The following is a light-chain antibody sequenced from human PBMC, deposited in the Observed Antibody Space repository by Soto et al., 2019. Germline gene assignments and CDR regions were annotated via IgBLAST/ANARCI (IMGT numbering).Light chain of an antibody. CDR1: QGISNY. V-gene: IGKV1-27*01. CDR2: AAS. CDR3: HSHTGAPPVR. Sequence: DIQMTQSPSSLSASVGDRVTITCRASQGISNYLAWYQQKPGKAPQLLIYAASTLQSGVTSRFSGSRSETAFALTISSIQPEDVATYSCHSHTGAPPVRFGPGTKVDLK. J-gene: IGKJ3*01.